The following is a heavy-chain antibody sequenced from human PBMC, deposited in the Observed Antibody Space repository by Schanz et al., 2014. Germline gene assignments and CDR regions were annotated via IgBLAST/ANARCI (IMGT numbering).Heavy chain of an antibody. D-gene: IGHD2-2*02. CDR2: IIPILGIA. CDR3: AGTYCSSTSCYTGYYYMDV. CDR1: GYTLSAYS. Sequence: QVQLVQSGAEVKKPGASVKVSCKASGYTLSAYSLHWVRQAPGQGLEWMERIIPILGIANYAQNSQGRVTITADKSTSTAYMELTSLRSEDTAVYYCAGTYCSSTSCYTGYYYMDVWGKGTTVTVSS. J-gene: IGHJ6*03. V-gene: IGHV1-69*09.